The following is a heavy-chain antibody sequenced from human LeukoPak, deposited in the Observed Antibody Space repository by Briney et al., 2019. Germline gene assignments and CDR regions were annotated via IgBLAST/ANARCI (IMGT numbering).Heavy chain of an antibody. CDR1: GYTFTAYE. CDR3: AREEDCGTARCSNDH. D-gene: IGHD1-1*01. CDR2: INPKNGGT. Sequence: ASVKVSCKASGYTFTAYEMHWVGQAPGQGLEYVGWINPKNGGTNSAQNFQGRVTMTWDTAVSTVYMELSRLRSDDTAVYYCAREEDCGTARCSNDHWGQGTLVTVSS. V-gene: IGHV1-2*02. J-gene: IGHJ4*02.